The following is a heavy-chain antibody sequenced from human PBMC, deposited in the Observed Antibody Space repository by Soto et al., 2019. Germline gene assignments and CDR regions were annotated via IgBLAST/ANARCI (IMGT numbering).Heavy chain of an antibody. CDR3: AREEVQFFARRDYYYYGMDV. V-gene: IGHV3-49*03. D-gene: IGHD3-3*01. J-gene: IGHJ6*02. CDR1: GFTFGDYA. Sequence: SLRLSCTASGFTFGDYAMSWFRQAPGKGLEWVGFIRSKAYGGTTQYAASVKGRFTISRDDSKSIAYLQMNSLKTEDTAVYNCAREEVQFFARRDYYYYGMDVWGQGTTVTVSS. CDR2: IRSKAYGGTT.